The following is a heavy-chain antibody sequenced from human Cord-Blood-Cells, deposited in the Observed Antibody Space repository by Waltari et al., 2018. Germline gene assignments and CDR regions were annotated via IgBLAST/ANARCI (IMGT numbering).Heavy chain of an antibody. CDR2: INHSGST. CDR3: ARVYSGSFLFDY. D-gene: IGHD1-26*01. V-gene: IGHV4-34*01. CDR1: GGSCSGDY. Sequence: QVQLQQWGAGLLKPSETLSLTCAVYGGSCSGDYWSWLRQPPGKGLEWIGEINHSGSTNYNPSLKSRVTISVDTSKNQFSLKLSSVTAADTAVYYCARVYSGSFLFDYWGQGTLVTVSS. J-gene: IGHJ4*02.